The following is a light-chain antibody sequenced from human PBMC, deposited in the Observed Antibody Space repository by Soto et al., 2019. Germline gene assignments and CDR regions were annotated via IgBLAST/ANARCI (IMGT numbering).Light chain of an antibody. V-gene: IGLV1-51*01. J-gene: IGLJ1*01. CDR3: GSWDSSVSAYV. CDR1: SSNIGGNS. Sequence: QSVMTQPPSVSAAPGQKVTISFSGSSSNIGGNSVSWYQQLPGTAPKLLIYDDNKRPSGIPDRFSGSKSGTSATLGITGFQTGDEADYYCGSWDSSVSAYVFGTGTKVTVL. CDR2: DDN.